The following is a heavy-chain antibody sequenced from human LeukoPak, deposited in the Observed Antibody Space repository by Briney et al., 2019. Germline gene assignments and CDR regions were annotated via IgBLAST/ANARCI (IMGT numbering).Heavy chain of an antibody. J-gene: IGHJ4*02. CDR2: IKQDESEK. CDR1: GFTFSNYW. Sequence: GGSLRLSCSASGFTFSNYWMSWVRQAPGKGLEWVANIKQDESEKYYVDSVKGRFTISRDNAKSSLYLQMNSLRAEDTAVYYCARALDSSSSRYQAFEEWGQGTLVTVSP. V-gene: IGHV3-7*01. CDR3: ARALDSSSSRYQAFEE. D-gene: IGHD2-2*01.